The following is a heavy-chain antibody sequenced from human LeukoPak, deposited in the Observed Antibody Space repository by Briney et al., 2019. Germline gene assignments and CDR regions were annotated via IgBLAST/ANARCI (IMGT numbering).Heavy chain of an antibody. V-gene: IGHV1-18*01. CDR1: GYTFTSYG. D-gene: IGHD3-10*01. CDR2: ISAYNGNT. Sequence: EASVKVSCKASGYTFTSYGISWVRQAPGQGLEWMGWISAYNGNTNYAQKLQGRVTMTTDTSTSTAYMELRSLRSDDTAVYYCARDLYYYGSGSYPFDYWGQGTLVTVSS. CDR3: ARDLYYYGSGSYPFDY. J-gene: IGHJ4*02.